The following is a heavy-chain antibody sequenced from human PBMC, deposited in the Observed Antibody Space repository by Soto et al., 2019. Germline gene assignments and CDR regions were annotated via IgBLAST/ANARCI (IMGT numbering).Heavy chain of an antibody. Sequence: EVQLLESGGGLVQPGGSLRLSCAASGFTFSSYAMSWVRQAPGKGLEWVSVISGSGDSTYYGDSVKGRFTISRDNAKNTLYLQMNSLRGEDTAVYYCSRRSSGWYFDYWGQGTLVTVSS. J-gene: IGHJ4*02. CDR3: SRRSSGWYFDY. CDR1: GFTFSSYA. V-gene: IGHV3-23*01. CDR2: ISGSGDST. D-gene: IGHD6-19*01.